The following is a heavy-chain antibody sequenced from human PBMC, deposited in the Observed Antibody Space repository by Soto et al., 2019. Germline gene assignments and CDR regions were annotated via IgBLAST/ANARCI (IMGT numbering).Heavy chain of an antibody. CDR1: GGSISSGGYS. CDR2: IYHSGST. Sequence: QLQLQESGSGLVKPSQTLSLTCAVSGGSISSGGYSWSWIRQPPGKGLEWIGYIYHSGSTYYNPSLKRRVTISVDRSKNQFSLKLSSVTAADTAAYYRARRAVMITFGGVPGAFDIWGQGTMVTVSS. CDR3: ARRAVMITFGGVPGAFDI. V-gene: IGHV4-30-2*01. D-gene: IGHD3-16*01. J-gene: IGHJ3*02.